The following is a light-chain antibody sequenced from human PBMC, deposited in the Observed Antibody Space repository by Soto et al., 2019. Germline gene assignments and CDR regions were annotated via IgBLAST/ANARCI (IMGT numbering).Light chain of an antibody. CDR1: SSDVGGYNY. Sequence: QSVLTQPASVSGSPGQSITISCTGTSSDVGGYNYVSWYQQHPGKAPKLIIYEVSNRPSGVSNRFSGSKSDYTASLTISGLQAEDDAYYYCSSYTTSSTLMVFGGGTKLTVL. CDR3: SSYTTSSTLMV. J-gene: IGLJ2*01. CDR2: EVS. V-gene: IGLV2-14*01.